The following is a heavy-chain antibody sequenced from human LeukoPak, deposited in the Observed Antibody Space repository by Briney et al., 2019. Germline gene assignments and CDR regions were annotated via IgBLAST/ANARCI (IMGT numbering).Heavy chain of an antibody. Sequence: GGSLRLSCAASGFTFDDYAMHWVRQVPGKGLDWVSLITKNGDSTLYADSVKGRFTISRDNSKNSLYLQMNSLRSEDTAFYYCAKGATSNSWYNRFDPWGQGTLVTVSS. D-gene: IGHD4-11*01. J-gene: IGHJ5*02. CDR1: GFTFDDYA. V-gene: IGHV3-43*02. CDR3: AKGATSNSWYNRFDP. CDR2: ITKNGDST.